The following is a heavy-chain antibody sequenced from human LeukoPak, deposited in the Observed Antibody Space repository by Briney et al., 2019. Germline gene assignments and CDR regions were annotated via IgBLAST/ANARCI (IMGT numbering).Heavy chain of an antibody. CDR1: GFTFSSYA. V-gene: IGHV3-23*01. J-gene: IGHJ3*01. CDR2: ITGTGGST. Sequence: GGSLRLSCAASGFTFSSYAMSWVRQAPGKGLEWVSAITGTGGSTYYVASVKGRFTVSRDNSRDTLYLQMSSLRAEDSAMYYCAKVRDTRDWYKDAFDVWGQGTRVTVSS. CDR3: AKVRDTRDWYKDAFDV. D-gene: IGHD6-19*01.